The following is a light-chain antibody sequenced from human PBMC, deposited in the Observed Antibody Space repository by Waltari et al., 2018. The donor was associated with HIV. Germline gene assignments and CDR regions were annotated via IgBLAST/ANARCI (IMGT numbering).Light chain of an antibody. CDR2: EVN. J-gene: IGLJ2*01. V-gene: IGLV2-8*01. Sequence: QSALTQPPSASGSPGQSVTISCTGTSSDVGGYNYVSWYQQHPGKAPKLMIYEVNKRPSWVPYRFSGSKSGNTASLTVAGLQAEDEADYYCSSYAGSNNRVFGGGTKLTVL. CDR3: SSYAGSNNRV. CDR1: SSDVGGYNY.